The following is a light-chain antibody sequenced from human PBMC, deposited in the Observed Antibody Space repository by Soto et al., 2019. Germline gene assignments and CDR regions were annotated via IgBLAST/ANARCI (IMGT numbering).Light chain of an antibody. Sequence: QSALTQPASVSGSPGQSITISCTVTSSDVGGYNYVSWYQQHPGKAPKLMIYEVSNRPSGVSNRFSGSKSGNTASLTISGLQAEDEADYYCSSYTSSSTPYVFGTGTKVT. V-gene: IGLV2-14*01. CDR2: EVS. CDR3: SSYTSSSTPYV. J-gene: IGLJ1*01. CDR1: SSDVGGYNY.